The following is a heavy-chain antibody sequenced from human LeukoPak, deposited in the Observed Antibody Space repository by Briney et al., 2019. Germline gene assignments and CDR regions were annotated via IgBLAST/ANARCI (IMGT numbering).Heavy chain of an antibody. V-gene: IGHV4-39*01. CDR3: ARNGDYRAFDI. D-gene: IGHD4-17*01. CDR1: GGSISSSSYY. CDR2: IYYSGST. Sequence: KPSETPSLTCTVSGGSISSSSYYWGWIRQPPGKGLEWIGSIYYSGSTYYNPSLKSRVTISVDTSKNQFSLKLSSVTAADTAVYYCARNGDYRAFDIWGQGTMVTVSS. J-gene: IGHJ3*02.